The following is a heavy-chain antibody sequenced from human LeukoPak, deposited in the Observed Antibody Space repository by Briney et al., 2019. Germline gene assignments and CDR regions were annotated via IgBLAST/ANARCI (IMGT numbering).Heavy chain of an antibody. D-gene: IGHD7-27*01. CDR1: EGTFSSYA. Sequence: ASVKVSCKASEGTFSSYAISWVRQAPGQGLEWMGGIIPIFGAANYAQKSQGRVTITADESTSTAYMELSSLRSEDTAVYYCARDKWVTGDRRMEYYYYYMDVWGKGTTVTISS. J-gene: IGHJ6*03. V-gene: IGHV1-69*13. CDR2: IIPIFGAA. CDR3: ARDKWVTGDRRMEYYYYYMDV.